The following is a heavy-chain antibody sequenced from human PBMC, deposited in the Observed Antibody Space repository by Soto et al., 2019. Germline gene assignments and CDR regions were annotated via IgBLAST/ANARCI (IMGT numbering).Heavy chain of an antibody. Sequence: QVQLQESGPGLVKPSQTLSLTCTVSGGSISSGGYYWSWIRQHPGKGLEWIGYIYYSGSTYYNPSLKSRVTISVDPSKREFXLKLSSVTAADTAVYYCARDRGDIVATIYSYGMDVWGQGTTVTVSS. V-gene: IGHV4-31*03. CDR1: GGSISSGGYY. CDR2: IYYSGST. J-gene: IGHJ6*02. D-gene: IGHD5-12*01. CDR3: ARDRGDIVATIYSYGMDV.